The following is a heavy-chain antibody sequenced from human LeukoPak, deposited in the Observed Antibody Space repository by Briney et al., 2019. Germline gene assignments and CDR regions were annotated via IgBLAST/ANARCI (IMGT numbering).Heavy chain of an antibody. J-gene: IGHJ4*02. V-gene: IGHV3-7*01. CDR1: GFNFSSYW. Sequence: GGSLRLSRAASGFNFSSYWMSWVRQAPGKGLEWMANIKQDGNKKYYVDSVKGRFTISRDNAKNSLYLQMKSLRAEDTAVYYCARDLVGGDYGSQGTLVTVSS. D-gene: IGHD3-16*01. CDR2: IKQDGNKK. CDR3: ARDLVGGDY.